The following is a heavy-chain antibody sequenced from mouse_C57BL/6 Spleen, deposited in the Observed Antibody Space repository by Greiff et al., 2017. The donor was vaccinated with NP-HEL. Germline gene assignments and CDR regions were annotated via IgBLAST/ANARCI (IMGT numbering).Heavy chain of an antibody. V-gene: IGHV1-26*01. CDR1: GYTFTDYY. CDR3: AVGGSNSFAY. Sequence: VQLQQSGPELVKPGASVKISCKASGYTFTDYYMNWVKQSHGKSLEWIGDINPNNGGTSYNQKFKGKATLTVDKSSSTAYMELRSLTSEDSAVYYCAVGGSNSFAYWGQGTLVTVSA. CDR2: INPNNGGT. D-gene: IGHD1-1*01. J-gene: IGHJ3*01.